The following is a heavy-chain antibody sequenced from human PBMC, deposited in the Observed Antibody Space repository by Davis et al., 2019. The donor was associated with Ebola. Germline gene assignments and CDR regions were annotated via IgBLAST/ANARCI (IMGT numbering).Heavy chain of an antibody. Sequence: AASVKVSCKSSGGTFNTFAFSWVRQVPGQGLEWMGRIIPRFGTTDYALTFRGRVTITADGSTRTVYLELSSLRSDDTAIYFCASGGFQDYFDSWGHGTLVTVSS. V-gene: IGHV1-69*13. J-gene: IGHJ4*01. CDR1: GGTFNTFA. CDR2: IIPRFGTT. CDR3: ASGGFQDYFDS.